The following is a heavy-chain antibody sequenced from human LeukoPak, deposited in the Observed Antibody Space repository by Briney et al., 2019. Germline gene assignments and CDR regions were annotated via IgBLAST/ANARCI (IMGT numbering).Heavy chain of an antibody. V-gene: IGHV3-30*04. CDR1: GFIFSKHA. J-gene: IGHJ4*02. Sequence: GSLRLSCAASGFIFSKHAMHWVRQAPGKGPEWVAVISYDGSNKYYADSVKGRFTISRDNSKNTLYLQMNSLRAEDTAVYYCARESRGTYFDYWGQGTLVTVSS. CDR2: ISYDGSNK. D-gene: IGHD3-16*01. CDR3: ARESRGTYFDY.